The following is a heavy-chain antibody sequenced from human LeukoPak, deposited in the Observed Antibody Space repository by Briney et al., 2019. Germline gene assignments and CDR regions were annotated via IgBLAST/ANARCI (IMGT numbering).Heavy chain of an antibody. CDR2: IYYSGST. CDR3: ARQFSGYSSDWFDP. Sequence: SETLSLTCTVSGGSISSGGYYWSWIRQHPGKGLEWIGYIYYSGSTYYNPSLKSRVTISVDTSKNQFSLKLSSVTAAETAVSYCARQFSGYSSDWFDPWGQGTLVTVSS. CDR1: GGSISSGGYY. V-gene: IGHV4-31*03. D-gene: IGHD6-19*01. J-gene: IGHJ5*02.